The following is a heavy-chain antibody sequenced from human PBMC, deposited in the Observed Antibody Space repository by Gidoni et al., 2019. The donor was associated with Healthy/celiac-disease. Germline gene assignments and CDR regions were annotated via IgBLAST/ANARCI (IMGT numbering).Heavy chain of an antibody. V-gene: IGHV3-21*01. CDR1: GFTFSSYS. J-gene: IGHJ4*02. Sequence: EVQLVESGGGLVKPGGSLRLSCAASGFTFSSYSMNWVRQAPGKGLEWVSSISSMSSYIYYADSVKGRFTISRDNAKNSLYLQMNSLRAEDTAVYYCAIDLRTYDYWGQGTLVTVSS. CDR2: ISSMSSYI. CDR3: AIDLRTYDY.